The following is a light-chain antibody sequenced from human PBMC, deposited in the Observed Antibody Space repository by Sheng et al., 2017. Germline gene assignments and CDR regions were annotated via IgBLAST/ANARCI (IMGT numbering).Light chain of an antibody. CDR2: DVS. V-gene: IGLV2-14*03. Sequence: QSALTQPASVSGSPGQSITISCTGTSSDIGGYNYVSWFQQHPDKAPKLIIYDVSNRPSGVSNRFSGSKSGDTASLTISGLQDEDEAEYYCSSYAATNIYVFGTGTKVTVL. J-gene: IGLJ1*01. CDR3: SSYAATNIYV. CDR1: SSDIGGYNY.